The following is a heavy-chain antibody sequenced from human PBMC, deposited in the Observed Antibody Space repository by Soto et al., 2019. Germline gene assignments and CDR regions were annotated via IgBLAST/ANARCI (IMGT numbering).Heavy chain of an antibody. J-gene: IGHJ5*02. D-gene: IGHD3-3*01. V-gene: IGHV3-33*06. Sequence: QVQLVASGGGVVQPGRSLRLSCAASGFTFSSSGMHWVRQATGKGLEWVAVIWYDGSNKYYADSVTGRFTISRDNSKNTLYLQMNSLRAEDTAVYYCAKDSSRFLEWSGWFDPWGQGTLVTVAS. CDR2: IWYDGSNK. CDR1: GFTFSSSG. CDR3: AKDSSRFLEWSGWFDP.